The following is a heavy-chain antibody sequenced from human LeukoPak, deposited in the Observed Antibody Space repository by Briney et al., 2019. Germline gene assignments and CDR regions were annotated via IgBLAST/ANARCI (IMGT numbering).Heavy chain of an antibody. CDR2: ISAYNGNT. D-gene: IGHD6-19*01. CDR1: GYTFTSYG. V-gene: IGHV1-18*01. Sequence: ASVKVSCKASGYTFTSYGISWVRQAPGQGLEWMGWISAYNGNTNYAQNLQGRVTMTRDTSISTAYMELSRLRSDDTAVYYCARGRRIAVAGSVWFDPWGQGTLVTVSS. CDR3: ARGRRIAVAGSVWFDP. J-gene: IGHJ5*02.